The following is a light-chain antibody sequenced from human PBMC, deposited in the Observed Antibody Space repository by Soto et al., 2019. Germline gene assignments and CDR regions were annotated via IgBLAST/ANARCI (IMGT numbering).Light chain of an antibody. CDR1: QSVRSY. Sequence: EIVLTQSPATLSLSPGERATLSCRASQSVRSYLAWYQQKPGQAPRLLIYDASNRATGTPARFSGSGSGTDFTLTISSLEPEDFAVYYCQQRVNWLTFGGGTKVEIK. CDR2: DAS. V-gene: IGKV3-11*01. J-gene: IGKJ4*01. CDR3: QQRVNWLT.